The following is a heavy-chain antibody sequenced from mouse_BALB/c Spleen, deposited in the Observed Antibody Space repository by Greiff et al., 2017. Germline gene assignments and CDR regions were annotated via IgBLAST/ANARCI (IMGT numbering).Heavy chain of an antibody. CDR2: IDPSDSET. Sequence: VQLQQSGPQLVRPGASVKISCKASGYSFTSYWMHWVKQRPGQGLEWIGMIDPSDSETRLNQKFKDKATLTVDKSSSTAYMQLSSPTSEDSAVYYCARRDYDYDVETYWGQGTLVTVSA. D-gene: IGHD2-4*01. CDR1: GYSFTSYW. CDR3: ARRDYDYDVETY. J-gene: IGHJ3*01. V-gene: IGHV1S126*01.